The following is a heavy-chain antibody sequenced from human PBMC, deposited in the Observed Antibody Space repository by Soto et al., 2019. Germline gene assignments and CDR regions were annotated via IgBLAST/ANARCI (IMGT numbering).Heavy chain of an antibody. Sequence: KPSETLSLTCTVSGDSISSADYYWSWIRQTPGKGLEWIGHIFYGGTTYYNPSLKSRLTISVDTSKNHFSLRLTSVTAADTAAYYCARDLWVEPELYYYGMDVWGQGTTVTVSS. CDR1: GDSISSADYY. CDR2: IFYGGTT. V-gene: IGHV4-30-4*01. D-gene: IGHD1-1*01. CDR3: ARDLWVEPELYYYGMDV. J-gene: IGHJ6*02.